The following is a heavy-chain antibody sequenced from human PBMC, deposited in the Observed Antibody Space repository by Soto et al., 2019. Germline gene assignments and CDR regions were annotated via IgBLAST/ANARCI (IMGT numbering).Heavy chain of an antibody. V-gene: IGHV2-26*01. CDR2: IFWDDEK. CDR3: ARTTEMTRGFDAFDL. J-gene: IGHJ3*01. D-gene: IGHD4-17*01. CDR1: GFSLSDPRMG. Sequence: QVTLKESGPVLVKPTETLTLTCTVSGFSLSDPRMGVTWIRQPPGKALEWLAHIFWDDEKSYSTSLKCRLFISKDASKSQVVLTVTNMHPVDPATYSCARTTEMTRGFDAFDLWGQGTMVTVSS.